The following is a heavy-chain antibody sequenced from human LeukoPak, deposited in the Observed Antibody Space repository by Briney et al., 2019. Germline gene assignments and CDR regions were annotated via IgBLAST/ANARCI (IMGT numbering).Heavy chain of an antibody. Sequence: QTVSLTCAFSGDSVSSDSAAWNWIRQSPSRGLEWLGSTYYRSKWYTDYAVYVNSRISINSDTSRNQFSLHLSSVTPEETAVYCCARDFDYWGQGTLVSVSS. J-gene: IGHJ4*02. CDR1: GDSVSSDSAA. V-gene: IGHV6-1*01. CDR2: TYYRSKWYT. CDR3: ARDFDY.